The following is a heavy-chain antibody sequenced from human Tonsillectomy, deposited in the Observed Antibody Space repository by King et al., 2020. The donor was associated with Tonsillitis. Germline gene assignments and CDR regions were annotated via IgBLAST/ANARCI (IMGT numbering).Heavy chain of an antibody. CDR1: GFTFGDYA. V-gene: IGHV3-49*04. CDR3: TRDSPECGGVCYSDY. Sequence: QLVQSGGGLVQPGRSLRLSCTASGFTFGDYAMSWVRQAPGKGLEWVGFIITKAYGGTTDYAASVKGRFTISRDDSKTIAYLQMNSLKTEETAVYYCTRDSPECGGVCYSDYWGQGTLVTVSS. D-gene: IGHD2-21*02. J-gene: IGHJ4*02. CDR2: IITKAYGGTT.